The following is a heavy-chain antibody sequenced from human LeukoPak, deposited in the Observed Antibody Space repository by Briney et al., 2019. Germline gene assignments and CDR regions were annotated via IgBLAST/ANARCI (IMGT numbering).Heavy chain of an antibody. Sequence: GGSLRLSCAASGFTVSSNYMSWVRQAPGKGLEWVSVIYSGGSTYYADSVKGRFTISRDNSKNTLYLQMNSLRAEDTALYYCAKIKVLTDNFDYWGQGTLVTVSS. J-gene: IGHJ4*02. CDR1: GFTVSSNY. D-gene: IGHD4/OR15-4a*01. V-gene: IGHV3-53*01. CDR2: IYSGGST. CDR3: AKIKVLTDNFDY.